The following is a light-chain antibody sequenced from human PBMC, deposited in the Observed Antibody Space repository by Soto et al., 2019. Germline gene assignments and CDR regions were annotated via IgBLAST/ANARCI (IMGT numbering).Light chain of an antibody. V-gene: IGKV1-8*01. CDR1: QGISSY. J-gene: IGKJ1*01. CDR2: AAS. Sequence: AIRMTQSPSSFSASTGDRVTITCRASQGISSYLAWYQQKPGKAPKLLIYAASTSQSGVPSRFSGSGSGTDFTLTISCLQSEDFATYYCQQYYSYSTFGQGTKV. CDR3: QQYYSYST.